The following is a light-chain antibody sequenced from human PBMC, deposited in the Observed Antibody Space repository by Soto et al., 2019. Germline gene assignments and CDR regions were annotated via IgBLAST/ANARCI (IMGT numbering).Light chain of an antibody. CDR3: AAWDDNHTAYV. CDR2: YDD. CDR1: SSNIGNNA. Sequence: QSVLTQPPSVSEAPRQRVTISCSGSSSNIGNNAVNWYQQFPGQAPKIVIYYDDLLTSGVSDRFSGSKSGISASLAISDLQSDDEAEYYCAAWDDNHTAYVFGSGSKVTVL. V-gene: IGLV1-36*01. J-gene: IGLJ1*01.